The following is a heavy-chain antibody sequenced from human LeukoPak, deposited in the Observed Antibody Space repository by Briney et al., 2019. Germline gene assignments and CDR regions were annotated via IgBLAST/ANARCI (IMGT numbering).Heavy chain of an antibody. CDR1: GFTFDDYT. CDR2: ISYDGSNK. D-gene: IGHD3-9*01. Sequence: GSLRLSCAASGFTFDDYTMHWVRQAPGKGLEWVAVISYDGSNKYYADSVKGRFTISRDNAKNSLYLQMNSLRAEDTAVYYCARRYFDYMDVWGKGTTVTVSS. J-gene: IGHJ6*03. V-gene: IGHV3-30*03. CDR3: ARRYFDYMDV.